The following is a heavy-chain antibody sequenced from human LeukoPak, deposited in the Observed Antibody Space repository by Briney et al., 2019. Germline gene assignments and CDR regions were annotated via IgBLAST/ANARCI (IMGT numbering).Heavy chain of an antibody. V-gene: IGHV3-30*04. CDR1: GFTFSSYA. CDR3: ARDLGSNYYYYYGMDV. CDR2: ISYDGSNK. Sequence: GGSLRLSCAASGFTFSSYAMHWVRQAPGKGLEWVAVISYDGSNKYYADSVKGRFTISRDNSKNTLYLQMNSLRAEDTAAYYCARDLGSNYYYYYGMDVWGQGTTVTVSS. J-gene: IGHJ6*02. D-gene: IGHD4-23*01.